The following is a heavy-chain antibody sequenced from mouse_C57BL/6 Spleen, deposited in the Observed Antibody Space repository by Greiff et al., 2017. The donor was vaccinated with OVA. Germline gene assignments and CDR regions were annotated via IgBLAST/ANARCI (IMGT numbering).Heavy chain of an antibody. J-gene: IGHJ3*01. V-gene: IGHV1-53*01. D-gene: IGHD2-10*02. CDR2: INPSNGGT. CDR3: AREGVYGKGGFAY. CDR1: GYTFTSYW. Sequence: QVQLQQPGTELVKPGASVKLSCKASGYTFTSYWMHWVKQRPGQGLEWLGNINPSNGGTNYNEMFKSKATLTVDKSSSTAYMQLSSLTSEDAAVYYCAREGVYGKGGFAYWGQGTLVTVSA.